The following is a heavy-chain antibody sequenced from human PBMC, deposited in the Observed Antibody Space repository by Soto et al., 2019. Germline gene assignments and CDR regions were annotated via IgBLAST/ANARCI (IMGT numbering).Heavy chain of an antibody. Sequence: PGGSLRLSCAASGFTFSAYDMHWVRQVPGKGLEWVSALGAADDPYYLRSVKGRFTISRENTKDSLYLQMNGLRAGDTAVYYCARAYSGRLPSRADYYYALDVWGQGTTVTVSS. CDR1: GFTFSAYD. CDR2: LGAADDP. CDR3: ARAYSGRLPSRADYYYALDV. D-gene: IGHD2-21*01. V-gene: IGHV3-13*05. J-gene: IGHJ6*02.